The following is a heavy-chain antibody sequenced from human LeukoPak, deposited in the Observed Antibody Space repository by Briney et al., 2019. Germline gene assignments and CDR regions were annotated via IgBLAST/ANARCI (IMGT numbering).Heavy chain of an antibody. J-gene: IGHJ3*02. D-gene: IGHD3/OR15-3a*01. CDR1: GFTFHDYA. CDR2: ITWNSGSV. V-gene: IGHV3-9*03. CDR3: AKGLGVASLIVDALDM. Sequence: GGSLRLSCAASGFTFHDYAMHWVRQVPGKGLEWVSGITWNSGSVLYSDSVRGRFTISRDNAKNSLYLQMNSLRPEDMAFYYCAKGLGVASLIVDALDMWGQGTMVTV.